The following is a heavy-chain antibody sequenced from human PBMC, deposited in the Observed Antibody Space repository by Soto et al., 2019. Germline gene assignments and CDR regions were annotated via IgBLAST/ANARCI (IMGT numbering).Heavy chain of an antibody. CDR3: ARRYGSSFDY. D-gene: IGHD5-12*01. CDR1: GGSISSYY. V-gene: IGHV4-59*08. CDR2: IYYSGST. J-gene: IGHJ4*02. Sequence: SETLSLTCTLSGGSISSYYWSRIRQPPGKGLEWIGYIYYSGSTNYNPSLKSRVTISVDTSKNQFSLKLSSVTAADTAVYYCARRYGSSFDYWGQGTLVTVSS.